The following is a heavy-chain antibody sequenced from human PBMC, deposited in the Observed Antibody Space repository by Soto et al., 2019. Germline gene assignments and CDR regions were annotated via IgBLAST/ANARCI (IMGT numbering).Heavy chain of an antibody. V-gene: IGHV5-10-1*01. CDR1: GYNFISYW. CDR2: IDPSDSYT. D-gene: IGHD2-2*01. CDR3: TKQGGHQPIDP. J-gene: IGHJ5*02. Sequence: PGDSLTISCKASGYNFISYWINWVRQKPGKGLEWMGRIDPSDSYTNYSPSFQGHVTISADKSISTAYLQWSSLKASDTAMYYCTKQGGHQPIDPWGQGTLVTVSS.